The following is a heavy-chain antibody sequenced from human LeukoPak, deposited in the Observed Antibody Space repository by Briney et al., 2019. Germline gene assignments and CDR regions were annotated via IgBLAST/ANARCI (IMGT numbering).Heavy chain of an antibody. D-gene: IGHD3-22*01. CDR2: IYPGDSDT. V-gene: IGHV5-51*01. CDR1: GYSFSKYW. Sequence: GESLKISCTASGYSFSKYWIGWVRQMPGKGLEWMGIIYPGDSDTRYSPSFQGQVTISADKSISTAYLQWSSLKASDTAMYYCARLYYYDSSGYSRGSYYFDYWGQGTLVTVSS. J-gene: IGHJ4*02. CDR3: ARLYYYDSSGYSRGSYYFDY.